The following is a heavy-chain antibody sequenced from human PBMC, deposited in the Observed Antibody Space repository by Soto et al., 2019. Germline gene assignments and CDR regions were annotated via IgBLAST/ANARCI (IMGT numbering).Heavy chain of an antibody. CDR2: INHSGST. J-gene: IGHJ4*02. V-gene: IGHV4-34*01. Sequence: SETLSLTCAVYGGSFSGYYWSWIRQPPGKGLEWIGEINHSGSTNYNPSLKSRVTISVDTSKNQFSLKLSSVTAADTAVYYCARRAEVSFFDYWGQGTLVTVS. CDR3: ARRAEVSFFDY. D-gene: IGHD4-4*01. CDR1: GGSFSGYY.